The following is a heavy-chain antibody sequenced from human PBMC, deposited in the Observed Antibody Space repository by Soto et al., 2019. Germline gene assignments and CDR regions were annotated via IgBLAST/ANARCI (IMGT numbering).Heavy chain of an antibody. CDR2: IIPIFGTA. CDR3: ATSSRGTLYFWSGYLPFDY. D-gene: IGHD3-3*01. Sequence: SVKVSCKASGGTFSSYSISWVRQAPGQGLEWMGGIIPIFGTANYAQKFQGRVTITADESTSTAYMELSSLRSEDTAVYYCATSSRGTLYFWSGYLPFDYWG. V-gene: IGHV1-69*13. J-gene: IGHJ4*01. CDR1: GGTFSSYS.